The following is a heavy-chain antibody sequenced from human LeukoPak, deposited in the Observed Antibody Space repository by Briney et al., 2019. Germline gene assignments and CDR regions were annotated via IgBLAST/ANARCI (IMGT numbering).Heavy chain of an antibody. V-gene: IGHV4-34*01. J-gene: IGHJ4*02. CDR1: GGSFSGYY. D-gene: IGHD6-6*01. CDR3: ARHPRKRQLDY. Sequence: KSSETLSLTCAVYGGSFSGYYWSWIRQPPGKGLEWIGEINHSGSTNYNPSLKSRVSISVDTSKNQFSLKLSSVTAADTAVYYCARHPRKRQLDYWGQGTLVTVSS. CDR2: INHSGST.